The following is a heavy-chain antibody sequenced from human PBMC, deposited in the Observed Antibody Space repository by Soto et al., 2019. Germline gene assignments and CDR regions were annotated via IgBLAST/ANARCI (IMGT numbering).Heavy chain of an antibody. V-gene: IGHV3-23*01. CDR3: ARRCSSWYFDC. D-gene: IGHD6-13*01. J-gene: IGHJ4*02. Sequence: EVQLLESGGGLVQPGGSLRLSCAASGFTFSSYAMNWVRQAPGKGLEWVSVISGSDGSTYYADSVKGRFTISRDNSKNRLNLQMDCLIAEDTAVYYCARRCSSWYFDCWGQGFLVTVSS. CDR2: ISGSDGST. CDR1: GFTFSSYA.